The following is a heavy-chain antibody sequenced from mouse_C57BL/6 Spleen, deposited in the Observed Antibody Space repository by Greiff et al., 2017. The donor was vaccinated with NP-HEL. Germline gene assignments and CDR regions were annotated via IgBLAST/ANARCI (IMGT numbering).Heavy chain of an antibody. CDR2: IYPGNSDT. D-gene: IGHD3-2*02. Sequence: EVQRVESGTVLARPGASVKMSCKTSGYTFTSYWMHWVKQRPGQGLEWIGAIYPGNSDTSYNQKFKGKAKLTAATSASTAYMELSSLTNEDSAVYYCTRQTAQGMDYWGQGTSVTVSS. CDR3: TRQTAQGMDY. J-gene: IGHJ4*01. CDR1: GYTFTSYW. V-gene: IGHV1-5*01.